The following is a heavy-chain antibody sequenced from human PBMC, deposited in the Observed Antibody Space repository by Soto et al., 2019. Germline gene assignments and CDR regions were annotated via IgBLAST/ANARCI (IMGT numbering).Heavy chain of an antibody. V-gene: IGHV3-30*03. CDR1: VFTFISYG. CDR3: LKSFWSGNDAFDI. D-gene: IGHD3-3*01. CDR2: ISYDGSNK. J-gene: IGHJ3*02. Sequence: GWSLRLSCASSVFTFISYGMHWVRQAPGKGLEWVAVISYDGSNKYYADSVKGRFTISRDNSKNTLYLQMNSLRAEDTAVYYCLKSFWSGNDAFDIWGQGTMVTVSS.